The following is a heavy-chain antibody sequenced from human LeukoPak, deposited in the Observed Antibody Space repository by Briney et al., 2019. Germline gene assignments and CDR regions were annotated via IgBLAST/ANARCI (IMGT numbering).Heavy chain of an antibody. CDR1: GFTFNKHG. CDR2: NGNDK. J-gene: IGHJ3*02. D-gene: IGHD1-26*01. V-gene: IGHV3-30*02. Sequence: GGSLRLSCAASGFTFNKHGMHWVRQAPGKGLEWFSFNGNDKYYADSVKGRFTISRDNFKNTLYLQMNSLRAEDTAVYYCAKNIVGALRGGAFDIWGQGTMVTVSS. CDR3: AKNIVGALRGGAFDI.